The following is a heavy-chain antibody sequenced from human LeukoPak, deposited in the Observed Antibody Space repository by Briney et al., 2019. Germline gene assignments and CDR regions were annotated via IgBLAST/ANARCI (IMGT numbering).Heavy chain of an antibody. CDR1: GFTFSNYG. V-gene: IGHV3-33*06. CDR3: AKASVYVYYGMDV. CDR2: IWQDGSNK. Sequence: PGRSLRLSCAVSGFTFSNYGMHWVRQAPGKGLEWVAVIWQDGSNKYYADSVKGRFTISRDNSKNTLYLQMNSLRAEDTAVYYCAKASVYVYYGMDVWGQGTTVTVSS. J-gene: IGHJ6*02. D-gene: IGHD3-16*02.